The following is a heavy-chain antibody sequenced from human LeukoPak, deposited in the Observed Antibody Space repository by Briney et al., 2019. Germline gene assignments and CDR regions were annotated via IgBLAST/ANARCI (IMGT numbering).Heavy chain of an antibody. Sequence: GGSLRVSCEASGFTFNKFAMSWVRQAPGKGPEWVSGICSSGATIFYADSVKGRYTISRDNSKNTVYLEMNNLRAEDTAIYYCAKVAVGPLSRPTHVALYYGMDVWGQGTTVTVSS. CDR1: GFTFNKFA. J-gene: IGHJ6*02. D-gene: IGHD2-8*01. V-gene: IGHV3-23*01. CDR3: AKVAVGPLSRPTHVALYYGMDV. CDR2: ICSSGATI.